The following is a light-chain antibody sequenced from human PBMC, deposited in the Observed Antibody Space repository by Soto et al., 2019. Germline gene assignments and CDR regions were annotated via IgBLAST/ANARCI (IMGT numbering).Light chain of an antibody. J-gene: IGKJ5*01. CDR2: GTS. CDR1: QSLSSY. Sequence: EIVLTQSPATVSLSPGERATLSCWASQSLSSYLAWYQQKPGQAPRLLMSGTSNRATGTPDRFSGSGSGTDFTLTISRLEPEDFAVYYCQQYGSPPITFGQGTRLEIK. CDR3: QQYGSPPIT. V-gene: IGKV3-20*01.